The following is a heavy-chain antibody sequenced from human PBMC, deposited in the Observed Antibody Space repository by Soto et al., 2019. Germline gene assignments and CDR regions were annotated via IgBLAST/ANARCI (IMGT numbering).Heavy chain of an antibody. Sequence: QLVESGGGLVKPGGSLRLSCEASGFTFSEHYMSWIRQAPGKGLEWIAYISSGGSHKDYADSVRGRFTSSRDNAKNAIYLQMNSLRDEDTAVYFCARVRGGGTDLLGPGTLVNVSS. CDR2: ISSGGSHK. D-gene: IGHD3-16*01. CDR1: GFTFSEHY. V-gene: IGHV3-11*04. CDR3: ARVRGGGTDL. J-gene: IGHJ5*02.